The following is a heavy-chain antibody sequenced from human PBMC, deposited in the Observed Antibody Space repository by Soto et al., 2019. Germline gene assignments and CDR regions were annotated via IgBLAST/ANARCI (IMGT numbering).Heavy chain of an antibody. CDR1: GLTFSDYY. CDR3: ARAARDSSGHYYVAF. V-gene: IGHV3-72*01. CDR2: TRDKPRGYTT. J-gene: IGHJ4*02. Sequence: EVQLVESGGGLVQPGGSLRLSCVASGLTFSDYYMDWVRQTPGKGLEWVARTRDKPRGYTTEYATSVRGRFTVWRDESENLVYLQMNSLKTEDTAVYYCARAARDSSGHYYVAFWGQGTLVTVSS. D-gene: IGHD3-22*01.